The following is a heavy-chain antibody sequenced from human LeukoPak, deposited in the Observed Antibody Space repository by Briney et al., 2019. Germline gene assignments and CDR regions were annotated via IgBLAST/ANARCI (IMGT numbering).Heavy chain of an antibody. D-gene: IGHD6-13*01. CDR1: GGSFSGYY. CDR2: INHSGSI. J-gene: IGHJ6*03. V-gene: IGHV4-34*01. Sequence: SETLSLTCAVYGGSFSGYYWSWIRQPPGKGLEWIGEINHSGSINYNPSLKSRVTISVDTSKNQFSLRLSSVTAADTAVYYCARLGYSSSWPAYYYYYYMDVWGKGTTVTVSS. CDR3: ARLGYSSSWPAYYYYYYMDV.